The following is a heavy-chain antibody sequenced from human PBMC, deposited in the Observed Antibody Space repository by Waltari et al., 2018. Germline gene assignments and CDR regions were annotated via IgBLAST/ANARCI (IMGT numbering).Heavy chain of an antibody. CDR2: IYADGST. CDR1: DGSISRHY. D-gene: IGHD6-13*01. Sequence: QVQLQESGPGLVKPSETLSLTCNVSDGSISRHYWGWIRQPAGKGLEGIGRIYADGSTNYNPSLKSRITMSVDMSKNQLSLELTSVTAADTAIYYCAKDEAGYTRYWGQGALVTVSS. V-gene: IGHV4-4*07. CDR3: AKDEAGYTRY. J-gene: IGHJ4*01.